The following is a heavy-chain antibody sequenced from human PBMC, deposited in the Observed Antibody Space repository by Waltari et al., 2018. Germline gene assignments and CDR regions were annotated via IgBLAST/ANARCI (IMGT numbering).Heavy chain of an antibody. Sequence: QVQLQESGPGLVKPSQTLSLTCTVSGGSISSGDYYWSWIRQPPGKGMEWIGYIYYRGSTYYNPSLKSRVTISVDTSKNQFSLKLSSVTAPDTAVYYCAGSIVPAATDAFDIWGQGTMVTVSS. CDR1: GGSISSGDYY. V-gene: IGHV4-30-4*08. D-gene: IGHD2-2*01. CDR2: IYYRGST. J-gene: IGHJ3*02. CDR3: AGSIVPAATDAFDI.